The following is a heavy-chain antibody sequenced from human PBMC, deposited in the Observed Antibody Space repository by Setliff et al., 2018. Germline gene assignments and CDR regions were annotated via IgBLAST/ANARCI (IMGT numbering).Heavy chain of an antibody. J-gene: IGHJ5*02. CDR3: AMSKVEAAMVKQNWFDP. Sequence: ASVKVSCKTSRYTFTNYDINWVRQATGQGLEWMGWMNPNSGNTGYAQNFQGRVSMTRNTSISTAYMELNSLTSEDTAVYYCAMSKVEAAMVKQNWFDPWGQGTLVTVSS. V-gene: IGHV1-8*02. CDR2: MNPNSGNT. D-gene: IGHD5-18*01. CDR1: RYTFTNYD.